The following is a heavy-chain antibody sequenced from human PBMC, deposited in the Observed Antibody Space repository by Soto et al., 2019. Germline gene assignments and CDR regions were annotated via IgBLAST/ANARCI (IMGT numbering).Heavy chain of an antibody. CDR1: GYTFTRSG. Sequence: QVQLVQSGAEVKKPGASVKVSCKASGYTFTRSGISWVRQAPGQGLEWMGWISTYNGDTNYAQTFQGGVTMTTDTSTSTVHMEVRSLRSDDTAVYYCAREGVAPYYYYGMDVWGQGTPVTDSS. CDR3: AREGVAPYYYYGMDV. CDR2: ISTYNGDT. J-gene: IGHJ6*02. D-gene: IGHD5-12*01. V-gene: IGHV1-18*01.